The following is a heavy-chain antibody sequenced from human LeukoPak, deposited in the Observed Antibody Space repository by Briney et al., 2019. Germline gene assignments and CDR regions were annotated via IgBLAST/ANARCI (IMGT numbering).Heavy chain of an antibody. CDR3: ARHYGDFHYYYYYYMDV. Sequence: PSETLSLTCTVSGGSISTYYWGWIRQPPGKGLEWIGSIYHSGSTYYNPSLKSRVTISVDTSKNQFSLKLSSVTAADTAVYYCARHYGDFHYYYYYYMDVWGKGTTVTVSS. J-gene: IGHJ6*03. CDR1: GGSISTYY. CDR2: IYHSGST. V-gene: IGHV4-39*01. D-gene: IGHD4-17*01.